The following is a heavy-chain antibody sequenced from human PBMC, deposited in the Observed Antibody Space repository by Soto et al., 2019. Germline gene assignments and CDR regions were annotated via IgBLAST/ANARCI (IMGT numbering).Heavy chain of an antibody. Sequence: GGSLRLSCAASGFTFSSYAMSWVRQAPGKGLEWVSAISGSGGSTYYADSVKGRFTISRDNSKNTLYLQMNSLRAEDTAVYYCAKDRTYYYDSSGYYDYWGPGTLDTVST. CDR2: ISGSGGST. J-gene: IGHJ4*02. D-gene: IGHD3-22*01. V-gene: IGHV3-23*01. CDR1: GFTFSSYA. CDR3: AKDRTYYYDSSGYYDY.